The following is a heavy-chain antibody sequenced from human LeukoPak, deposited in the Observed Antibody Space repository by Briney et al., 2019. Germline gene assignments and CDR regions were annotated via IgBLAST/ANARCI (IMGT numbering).Heavy chain of an antibody. D-gene: IGHD3-10*02. CDR3: AELGITMIGGV. CDR2: ISTSVGII. CDR1: GFIFSDYY. V-gene: IGHV3-11*04. J-gene: IGHJ6*04. Sequence: PGGSLRLSCEASGFIFSDYYMAWIRQAPGKGLECVSYISTSVGIIYYADSVKGRFTISRDNAKNSLYLQMNSLRAEDTAVYYCAELGITMIGGVWGKGTTVTISS.